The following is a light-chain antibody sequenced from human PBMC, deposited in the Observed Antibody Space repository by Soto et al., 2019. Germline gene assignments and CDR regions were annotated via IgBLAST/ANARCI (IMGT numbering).Light chain of an antibody. CDR1: QSVGSN. V-gene: IGKV3-15*01. CDR2: EAS. J-gene: IGKJ2*01. Sequence: EIVMTQSPATLSVSPGERVTLSCRASQSVGSNLAWYQQKTGQAPRLLIYEASTRATGIPATFSGSGSATEFTLTISSLQSEDFAVYYCQQYNNWPPMYTFGQGTKLEIK. CDR3: QQYNNWPPMYT.